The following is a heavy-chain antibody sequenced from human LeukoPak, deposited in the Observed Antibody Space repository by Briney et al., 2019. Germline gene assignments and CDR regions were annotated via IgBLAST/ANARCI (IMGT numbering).Heavy chain of an antibody. CDR2: IYYGGST. CDR3: ARRYSSSGYFDY. D-gene: IGHD6-6*01. J-gene: IGHJ4*02. V-gene: IGHV4-59*08. Sequence: SETLSLTCTVSGGSISSYYWSWIRQPPGKGLEWIGYIYYGGSTNYNPSLKSRVTISVDTSKNQFSLKLSSVTAADTAVYYCARRYSSSGYFDYWGQGTLVTVSS. CDR1: GGSISSYY.